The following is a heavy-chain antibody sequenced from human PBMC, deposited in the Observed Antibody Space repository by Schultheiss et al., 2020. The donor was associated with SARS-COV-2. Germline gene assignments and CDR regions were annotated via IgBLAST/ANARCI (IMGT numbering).Heavy chain of an antibody. J-gene: IGHJ4*02. CDR2: ISYDENNK. D-gene: IGHD2-15*01. CDR1: GFTFRSYA. V-gene: IGHV3-30-3*01. Sequence: GGSLRLSCVASGFTFRSYAMHWVRQAPGKGLEWVAVISYDENNKDYADSVKGRFTISRDNSKNTLYLQMNSLRTEDTALYYCTKASHYCGGGTCYLTAYDYWAQGTLVTVSS. CDR3: TKASHYCGGGTCYLTAYDY.